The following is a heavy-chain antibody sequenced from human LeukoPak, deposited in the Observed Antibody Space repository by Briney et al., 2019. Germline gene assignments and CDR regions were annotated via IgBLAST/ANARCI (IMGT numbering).Heavy chain of an antibody. V-gene: IGHV1-18*01. CDR3: ARDLRSSSVYYFDN. CDR2: ISAYNGDT. J-gene: IGHJ4*02. Sequence: ASVKVSCKASGYTFTNYGISWVRQAPGQGLEWVAWISAYNGDTNFAQKLQGRVTMTTDTSTSTAYMEQRSLKPDDTAVYYCARDLRSSSVYYFDNWGQGTLVTVSS. D-gene: IGHD6-6*01. CDR1: GYTFTNYG.